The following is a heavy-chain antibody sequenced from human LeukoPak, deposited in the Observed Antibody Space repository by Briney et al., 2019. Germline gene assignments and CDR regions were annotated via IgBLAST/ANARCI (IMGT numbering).Heavy chain of an antibody. J-gene: IGHJ1*01. CDR3: ARKVVTASPFQH. CDR2: IYYSGST. D-gene: IGHD2-21*02. CDR1: GGSISSSSYY. V-gene: IGHV4-39*01. Sequence: SETLSLXCTVSGGSISSSSYYWGWIRQPPGKGLEWIGSIYYSGSTYYNPSLKSRVTISVDTSKNQFSLKLSSVTAADTAVYYCARKVVTASPFQHWGQGTLVTVSS.